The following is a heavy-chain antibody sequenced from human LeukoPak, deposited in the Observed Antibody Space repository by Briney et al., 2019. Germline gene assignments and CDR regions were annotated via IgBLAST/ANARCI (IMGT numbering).Heavy chain of an antibody. D-gene: IGHD2-2*01. V-gene: IGHV3-23*01. CDR3: ARGYCTSTNCNNWFDP. CDR1: EFTISDYV. Sequence: PGGTLRLSCAASEFTISDYVMNWVRQAPGKGLEWVSSISDSGDSTYYADSVKGRFTISRDNSRNVLYLQMNSLRADDAAIYYCARGYCTSTNCNNWFDPWGQGALVTVSS. J-gene: IGHJ5*02. CDR2: ISDSGDST.